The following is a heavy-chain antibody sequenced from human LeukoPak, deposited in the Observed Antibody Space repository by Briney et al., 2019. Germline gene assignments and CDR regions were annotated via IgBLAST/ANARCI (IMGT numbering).Heavy chain of an antibody. CDR3: ATMVRGPSYGMDV. CDR2: IIPIFGTA. Sequence: ASVKVSCKASGGTFSSYAISWVRQAPGQGLEWMGGIIPIFGTANYAQKFQGRVTITADESTSTAYMELSSLRSEDTAVYYCATMVRGPSYGMDVWGQGTTVTVSS. D-gene: IGHD3-10*01. CDR1: GGTFSSYA. J-gene: IGHJ6*02. V-gene: IGHV1-69*13.